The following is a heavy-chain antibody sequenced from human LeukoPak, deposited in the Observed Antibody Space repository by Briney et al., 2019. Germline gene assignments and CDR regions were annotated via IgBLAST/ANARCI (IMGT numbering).Heavy chain of an antibody. CDR1: GFTFDDYA. V-gene: IGHV3-9*01. Sequence: GRSLRLSCAASGFTFDDYAMHWVRQAPGKGLEWVSGISWNSGSIGYADSVKGRLTISRDNAKNSLYLQMNSLRAEDTAVYYCAKWGITMVRGDPWGQGTLVTVSS. CDR2: ISWNSGSI. D-gene: IGHD3-10*01. CDR3: AKWGITMVRGDP. J-gene: IGHJ5*02.